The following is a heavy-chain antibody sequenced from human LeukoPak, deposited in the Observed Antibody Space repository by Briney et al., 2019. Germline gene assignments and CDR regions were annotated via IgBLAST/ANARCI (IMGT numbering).Heavy chain of an antibody. CDR2: IFPSGGEI. V-gene: IGHV3-23*01. CDR3: ATYRQVLLPFES. Sequence: GGSLRLSCAASGFTFSTFAMIWVRQPPGKGLEWVASIFPSGGEIHYADSVRGRFTISRDNSKSTLSLQMNSLRAEDTAIYYCATYRQVLLPFESWGQGTLVTVSS. J-gene: IGHJ4*02. CDR1: GFTFSTFA. D-gene: IGHD2-8*02.